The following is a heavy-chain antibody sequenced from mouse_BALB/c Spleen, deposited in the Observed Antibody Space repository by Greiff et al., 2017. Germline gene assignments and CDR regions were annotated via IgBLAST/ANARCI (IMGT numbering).Heavy chain of an antibody. J-gene: IGHJ4*01. Sequence: VQGVESGPGLVAPSQSLSITCTVSGFSLTGYGVNWVRQPPGKGLEWLGMIWGDGSTDYNSALKSRLSISKDNSKSQVFLKMNSLQTDDTARYYCARDRYDGANAMDYWGQGTSVTVSS. D-gene: IGHD2-14*01. CDR1: GFSLTGYG. V-gene: IGHV2-6-7*01. CDR2: IWGDGST. CDR3: ARDRYDGANAMDY.